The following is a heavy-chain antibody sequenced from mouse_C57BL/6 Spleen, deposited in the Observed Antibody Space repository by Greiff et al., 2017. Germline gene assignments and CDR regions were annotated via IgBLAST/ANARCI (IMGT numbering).Heavy chain of an antibody. Sequence: EVKLMESGGGLVKPGGSLKLSCAASGFTFSSYAMSWVRQTPEKRLEWVATISDGGSYTYYPDNVKGRFTISRDNAKNNLYLQMSHLKSEDTAMYYCARQLRPPDYWGQGTTLTVSS. CDR3: ARQLRPPDY. CDR2: ISDGGSYT. D-gene: IGHD3-2*02. CDR1: GFTFSSYA. V-gene: IGHV5-4*03. J-gene: IGHJ2*01.